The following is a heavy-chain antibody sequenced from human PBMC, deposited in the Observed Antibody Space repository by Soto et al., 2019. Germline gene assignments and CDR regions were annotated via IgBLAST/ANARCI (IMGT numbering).Heavy chain of an antibody. J-gene: IGHJ6*01. D-gene: IGHD3-3*01. Sequence: GRYLRLSCAASGCTFRPYAMHWVRHVPGKGLEWVAVISYDGSNKYYADSVKGRFTISRDNSKNTLYLQMNSLRAEDTAVYYYARDLRVMIFFLCYYYY. CDR1: GCTFRPYA. CDR3: ARDLRVMIFFLCYYYY. CDR2: ISYDGSNK. V-gene: IGHV3-30-3*01.